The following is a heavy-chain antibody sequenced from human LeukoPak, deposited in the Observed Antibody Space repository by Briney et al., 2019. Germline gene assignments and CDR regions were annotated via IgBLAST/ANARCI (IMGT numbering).Heavy chain of an antibody. Sequence: PSQTLSLTCAVSGDSISSGGYSWSWIRQPAGKGLEWIGRIYTSGSTNYNPSLKSRVTISLDTSKNQFSLKLSSVTAADTAVYYCARDGRFGELGIDYWGQGTLVTVSS. J-gene: IGHJ4*02. V-gene: IGHV4-61*02. CDR1: GDSISSGGYS. D-gene: IGHD3-10*01. CDR2: IYTSGST. CDR3: ARDGRFGELGIDY.